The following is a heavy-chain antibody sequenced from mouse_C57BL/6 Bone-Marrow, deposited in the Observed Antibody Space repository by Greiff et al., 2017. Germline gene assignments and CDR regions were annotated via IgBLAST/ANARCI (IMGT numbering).Heavy chain of an antibody. V-gene: IGHV1-81*01. CDR3: ARFYGNYVWFAY. D-gene: IGHD2-1*01. Sequence: QVQLQQSGAELARPGASVKLSCKASGYTFTSYGISWVKQRTGQGLEWIGEIYPRSGNTYYNEKFKGKATLTADKSSSTAYMELRSLTSEDSAVYFCARFYGNYVWFAYWGQGTLVTVSA. CDR1: GYTFTSYG. CDR2: IYPRSGNT. J-gene: IGHJ3*01.